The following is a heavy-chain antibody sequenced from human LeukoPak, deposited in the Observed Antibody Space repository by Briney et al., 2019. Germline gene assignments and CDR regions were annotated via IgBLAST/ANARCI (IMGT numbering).Heavy chain of an antibody. J-gene: IGHJ4*02. V-gene: IGHV1-8*01. CDR1: GYTFTSYD. Sequence: AASVKVSCKASGYTFTSYDINWVRQAPGQGLELMGWMNANSGNTGYAQKFQGRLTMTRNPSTSTAYMELSSLRSEDTAVYYCARESGFYGSGSRYWGQGTLVTVSS. D-gene: IGHD3-10*01. CDR2: MNANSGNT. CDR3: ARESGFYGSGSRY.